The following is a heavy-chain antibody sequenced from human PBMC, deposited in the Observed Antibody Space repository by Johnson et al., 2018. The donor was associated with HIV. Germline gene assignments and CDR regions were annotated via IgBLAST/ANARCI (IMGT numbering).Heavy chain of an antibody. CDR2: IRYDGSNK. CDR1: GFTFSSYG. V-gene: IGHV3-30*02. Sequence: QVQLVESGGGVVQPGGSLRLSCAASGFTFSSYGMHWVRQAPGKGLDWVAFIRYDGSNKYYADSVKGRFTISRDNSKNTLFLQMNSLIVGDTAVYFCTRDLRTRAFDIWGQGTMVTVSS. CDR3: TRDLRTRAFDI. D-gene: IGHD1-1*01. J-gene: IGHJ3*02.